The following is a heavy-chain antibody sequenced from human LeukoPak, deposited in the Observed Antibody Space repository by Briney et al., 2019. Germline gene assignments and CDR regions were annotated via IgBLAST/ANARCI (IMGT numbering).Heavy chain of an antibody. Sequence: GGSLRLSCEASGVTFSSYVMSWVRQAPGKGPEWVSGISGSGGGTYYADSVKGRFTISRDNSKNTLYLQMNSLRAEDTAVYYCAKTAVYDFWSGYYAPGGPDYWGQGTLVTVSS. V-gene: IGHV3-23*01. CDR1: GVTFSSYV. CDR2: ISGSGGGT. CDR3: AKTAVYDFWSGYYAPGGPDY. J-gene: IGHJ4*02. D-gene: IGHD3-3*01.